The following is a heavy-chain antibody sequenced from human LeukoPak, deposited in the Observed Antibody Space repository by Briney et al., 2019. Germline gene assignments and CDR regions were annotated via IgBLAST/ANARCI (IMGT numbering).Heavy chain of an antibody. Sequence: PSETLSLTCTVSGGSISSGGYYWSWIRQHPGKGLGWIGYIYYSGSTYYNPSLKSRVTISVDTSKNQLSLKRSSVTAADTAVYYCARDSSSSPGWFDPWGQGTLVTVSS. V-gene: IGHV4-31*03. CDR3: ARDSSSSPGWFDP. CDR1: GGSISSGGYY. CDR2: IYYSGST. D-gene: IGHD6-6*01. J-gene: IGHJ5*02.